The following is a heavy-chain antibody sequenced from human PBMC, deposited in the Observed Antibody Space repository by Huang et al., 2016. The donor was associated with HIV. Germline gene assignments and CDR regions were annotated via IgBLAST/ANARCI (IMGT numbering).Heavy chain of an antibody. CDR2: ICYAGTT. CDR1: GDSINSNTFY. CDR3: ARTGVAVSDDPEFFQH. V-gene: IGHV4-39*02. Sequence: LQESGPGLVGPSETLSLTCAVSGDSINSNTFYWGWIRRPPGKALEWMGSICYAGTTYYMPALKRRARIAVDASKNRIFLHLRSVTAADTGVYYCARTGVAVSDDPEFFQHWGQGALVTIS. D-gene: IGHD3-3*01. J-gene: IGHJ1*01.